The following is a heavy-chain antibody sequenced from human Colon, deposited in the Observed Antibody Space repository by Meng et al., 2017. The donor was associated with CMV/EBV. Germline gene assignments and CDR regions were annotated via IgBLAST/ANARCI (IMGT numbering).Heavy chain of an antibody. D-gene: IGHD3-10*01. CDR1: GFIFSDRY. J-gene: IGHJ6*02. Sequence: GGSLRLSCVASGFIFSDRYMEWVRQAPGKGLEWVGRITNKPNIYATQYAASVKGRFTISRDDSRNSLNLQMSRLRIEDSAVYFCTSGSGSYYGMDVWGRGTTVTVSS. V-gene: IGHV3-72*01. CDR2: ITNKPNIYAT. CDR3: TSGSGSYYGMDV.